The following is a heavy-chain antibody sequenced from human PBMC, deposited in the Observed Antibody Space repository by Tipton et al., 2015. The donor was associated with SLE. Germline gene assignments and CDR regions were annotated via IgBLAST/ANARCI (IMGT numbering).Heavy chain of an antibody. CDR1: GDSIGTYY. Sequence: GLVKPSETLSLTCTVSGDSIGTYYWNWIRQSPGKGLEWIGNVYYVGSTNYNPSLKGRVTISVDTAKNQFSLKLTSVTAADTAVYYCARGMVTWRGAVVGVDVWGQGTTVNVSS. D-gene: IGHD2-21*02. V-gene: IGHV4-59*08. CDR2: VYYVGST. J-gene: IGHJ6*02. CDR3: ARGMVTWRGAVVGVDV.